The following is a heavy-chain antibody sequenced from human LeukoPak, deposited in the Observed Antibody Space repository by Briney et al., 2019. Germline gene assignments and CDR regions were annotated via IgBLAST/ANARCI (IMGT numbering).Heavy chain of an antibody. D-gene: IGHD3-9*01. V-gene: IGHV3-23*01. CDR3: SKWGDYDVLTGYYDSDF. J-gene: IGHJ4*02. CDR2: ILGSGRSA. Sequence: GASLRLSCAASGFTFNNYAMSWVRQAPGKGLEWVSAILGSGRSAYYADSVKGRFTISRDNSKNSLFLQMNSLRVEDTALYYCSKWGDYDVLTGYYDSDFWGQGTLVTVSA. CDR1: GFTFNNYA.